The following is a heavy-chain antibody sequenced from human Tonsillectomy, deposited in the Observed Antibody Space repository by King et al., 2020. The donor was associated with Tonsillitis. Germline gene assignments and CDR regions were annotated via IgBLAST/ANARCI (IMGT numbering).Heavy chain of an antibody. V-gene: IGHV3-15*01. CDR2: IKSKTDGGTT. CDR3: SSLCDFWSGL. J-gene: IGHJ4*02. CDR1: EFTFSDAW. Sequence: VQLVESGGGLVKPGGSLRLSCAASEFTFSDAWMSWVRQAPGKGLEWVGRIKSKTDGGTTDYAAPVKGRFTIPRDDSKNTLYLQMNSLKTEDTAEYYCSSLCDFWSGLWGRGTLVTVSS. D-gene: IGHD3-3*01.